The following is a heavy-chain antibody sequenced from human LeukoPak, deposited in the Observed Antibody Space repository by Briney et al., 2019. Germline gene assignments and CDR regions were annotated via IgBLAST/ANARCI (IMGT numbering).Heavy chain of an antibody. J-gene: IGHJ3*02. D-gene: IGHD3-3*01. Sequence: SGPTLVKPTQTLTLTCTFSGFSLSTSGVGVGWIRQPPGKALEWPALIYWNDDKRYSPSLKSRLTITKDTSKNQVVLTMTNMDPVDTATYYCAHGRITIFGVVIMDHAFDIWGQGTMVTVSS. V-gene: IGHV2-5*01. CDR2: IYWNDDK. CDR3: AHGRITIFGVVIMDHAFDI. CDR1: GFSLSTSGVG.